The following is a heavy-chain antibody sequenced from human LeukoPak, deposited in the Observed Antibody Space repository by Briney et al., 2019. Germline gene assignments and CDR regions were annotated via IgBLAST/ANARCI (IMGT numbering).Heavy chain of an antibody. V-gene: IGHV3-15*01. Sequence: PGGSLRLSCAASGITFSRAWVNWVRQAPGKGLEWVGRILTKTESATTDYGTTDYAAPVKGRFTISRDDSENTLYLQMNSLKTEDTAVYYCTTRVVTTNDFWGQGTLVIVSS. CDR1: GITFSRAW. D-gene: IGHD2-21*02. CDR2: ILTKTESATTDYGTT. J-gene: IGHJ4*02. CDR3: TTRVVTTNDF.